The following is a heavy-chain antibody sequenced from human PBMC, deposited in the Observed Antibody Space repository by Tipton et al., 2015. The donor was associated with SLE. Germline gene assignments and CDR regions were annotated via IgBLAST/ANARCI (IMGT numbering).Heavy chain of an antibody. CDR1: GFTFSSYA. CDR2: ISYDGSNK. Sequence: SLRLSCAASGFTFSSYAMHWVRQAPGKGLEWVAVISYDGSNKYYADSVKGRFTISRDNSKNTLYLQMTSLRAEDTAVYYCARDPQADYFVYWGQGTLVTVSS. J-gene: IGHJ4*02. D-gene: IGHD6-25*01. V-gene: IGHV3-30*04. CDR3: ARDPQADYFVY.